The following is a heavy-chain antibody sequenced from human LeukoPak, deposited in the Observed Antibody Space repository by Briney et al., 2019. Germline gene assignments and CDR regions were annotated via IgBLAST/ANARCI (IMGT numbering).Heavy chain of an antibody. CDR3: ARDLNWYSGYLFDY. Sequence: SETLSLTCTASGGSISSYYRSWIRQPAGKGLEWIGRIYPSGSTNYNPSLKSRVTMSVDTSKNQFSLKLSSVTVADTAVYYCARDLNWYSGYLFDYWGQGTLVTVSS. CDR1: GGSISSYY. V-gene: IGHV4-4*07. D-gene: IGHD5-12*01. CDR2: IYPSGST. J-gene: IGHJ4*02.